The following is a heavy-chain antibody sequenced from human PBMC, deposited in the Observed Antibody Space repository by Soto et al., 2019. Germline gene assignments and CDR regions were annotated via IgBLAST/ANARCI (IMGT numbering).Heavy chain of an antibody. J-gene: IGHJ5*02. CDR2: IIPIFGSA. CDR1: GGTFSNYA. V-gene: IGHV1-69*15. Sequence: QVQLVQSGAEVKKPGSSVKVSCKASGGTFSNYAITWVRQAPGQGLEWLGRIIPIFGSANFAQKFQGRVTLTADESTNTVYMELSSLRSDDTAVYYWAKDGGKDGYFGNWFDPWGQGTLVTVSS. CDR3: AKDGGKDGYFGNWFDP. D-gene: IGHD5-12*01.